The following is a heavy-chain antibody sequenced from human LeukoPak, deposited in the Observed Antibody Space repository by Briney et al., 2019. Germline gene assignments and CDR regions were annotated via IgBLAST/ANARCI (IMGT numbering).Heavy chain of an antibody. V-gene: IGHV1-58*01. D-gene: IGHD2-2*01. CDR3: ASEVSVVVPAAGVETFDY. CDR2: IVVGSGNT. CDR1: GFTFTSSA. J-gene: IGHJ4*02. Sequence: SVKVSCKASGFTFTSSAVQWVRQARGQRLEWIGWIVVGSGNTNYTQKFQERVTITRDMSTSTAYVELSSLRSEDTAVYYCASEVSVVVPAAGVETFDYWGQGTLVTVSS.